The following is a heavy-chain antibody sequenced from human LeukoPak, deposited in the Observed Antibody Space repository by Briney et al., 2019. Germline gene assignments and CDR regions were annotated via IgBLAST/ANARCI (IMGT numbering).Heavy chain of an antibody. CDR2: ISSSSSYI. CDR1: GFTFSSYS. V-gene: IGHV3-21*01. CDR3: AGHSHRLWLTY. J-gene: IGHJ4*02. D-gene: IGHD5-18*01. Sequence: GGSLRLSCAASGFTFSSYSMNWVRQAPGKGLEWVSSISSSSSYIYYADSVTGRFTSSRDNSKNSLYLQTNRPRAEHTAVYYCAGHSHRLWLTYWGQGTLGTVSS.